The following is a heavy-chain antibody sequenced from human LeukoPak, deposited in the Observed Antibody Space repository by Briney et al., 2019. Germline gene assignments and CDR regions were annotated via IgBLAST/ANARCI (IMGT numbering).Heavy chain of an antibody. D-gene: IGHD4-17*01. CDR2: IKEDGTVK. V-gene: IGHV3-7*03. CDR1: GWTFSSDW. CDR3: ATGGITVIPPFDY. Sequence: GGALRLSCVGSGWTFSSDWMSWVGQARGKGVEGVAHIKEDGTVKYYVDSVKGRFTVSTDNANNSLSLQMTSLRADDTAVYYCATGGITVIPPFDYWGQGALVTVSS. J-gene: IGHJ4*02.